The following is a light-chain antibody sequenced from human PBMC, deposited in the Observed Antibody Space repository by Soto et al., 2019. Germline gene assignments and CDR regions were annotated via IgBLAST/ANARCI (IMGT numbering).Light chain of an antibody. J-gene: IGKJ4*01. CDR2: DAS. CDR1: QGIGSA. V-gene: IGKV1-13*02. CDR3: QQFNSYPLT. Sequence: AIQLTQSPSSLSASVGDRVTITCWASQGIGSALAWYQQRPGEAPRFLIYDASTLGSGVPLRFSGSGSGTYFTLTISTLQLEDFATYYCQQFNSYPLTFGGGTKVEIK.